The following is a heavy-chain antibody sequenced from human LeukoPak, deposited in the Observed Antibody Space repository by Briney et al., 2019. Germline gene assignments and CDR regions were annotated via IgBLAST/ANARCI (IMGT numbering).Heavy chain of an antibody. D-gene: IGHD3-9*01. Sequence: GGSLRLSCAASGFTVSSYYMHWVRQAPGKCLEWVAVVHNDGDTKYFGDSVKGRFTISRDNSKNTLYLQMNSLRAEDTAVYYCATGTGYYYDRWGQGTLVTVAS. CDR2: VHNDGDTK. CDR1: GFTVSSYY. V-gene: IGHV3-30*02. J-gene: IGHJ4*02. CDR3: ATGTGYYYDR.